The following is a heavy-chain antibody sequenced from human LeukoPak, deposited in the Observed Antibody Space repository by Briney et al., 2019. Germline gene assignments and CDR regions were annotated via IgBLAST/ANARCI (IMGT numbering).Heavy chain of an antibody. CDR2: IYPGDSDT. V-gene: IGHV5-51*01. CDR1: GYSFTSYW. CDR3: ARHRMRYVYYDFWSGSGSPFGY. Sequence: GESLKISCKGSGYSFTSYWIGWVRQMPGKGLEWMGIIYPGDSDTRYSPSFQGQVTISADKSISTAYLQWSSLKASDTAMYYCARHRMRYVYYDFWSGSGSPFGYWGQGTLVTVSS. J-gene: IGHJ4*02. D-gene: IGHD3-3*01.